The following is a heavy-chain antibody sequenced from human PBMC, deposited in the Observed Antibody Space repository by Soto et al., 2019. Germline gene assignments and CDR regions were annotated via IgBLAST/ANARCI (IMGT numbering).Heavy chain of an antibody. Sequence: GGSLRLSCAASGFTFSSYGMHWVRQAPGKGLEWVSGISWNSGSIGYADSVKGRFTISRDNAKNSLYLQMNSLRAEDTALYYCAKALGSSWYDSYYYYYMDVWGKGTTVTVSS. V-gene: IGHV3-9*01. D-gene: IGHD6-13*01. J-gene: IGHJ6*03. CDR1: GFTFSSYG. CDR3: AKALGSSWYDSYYYYYMDV. CDR2: ISWNSGSI.